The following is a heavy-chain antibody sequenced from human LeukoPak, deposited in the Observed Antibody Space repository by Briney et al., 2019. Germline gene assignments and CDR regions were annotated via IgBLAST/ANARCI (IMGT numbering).Heavy chain of an antibody. Sequence: PSETLSLTCTVSGGSISSSSYYWGWIRQPPGKGLEWIGSIYYSGSTYYNPSLKSRVTISVDTSKNQFSLKLSSVTAADTAVYYCARGGTSKWLYRHHDYYFDYWGQGTLVTVSS. J-gene: IGHJ4*02. D-gene: IGHD3-22*01. V-gene: IGHV4-39*07. CDR2: IYYSGST. CDR1: GGSISSSSYY. CDR3: ARGGTSKWLYRHHDYYFDY.